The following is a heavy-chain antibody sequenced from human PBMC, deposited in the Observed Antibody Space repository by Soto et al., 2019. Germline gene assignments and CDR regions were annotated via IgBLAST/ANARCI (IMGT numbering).Heavy chain of an antibody. V-gene: IGHV4-30-4*01. CDR1: GGSISSGDYY. CDR3: AAATLPGARFYGMDV. D-gene: IGHD2-2*01. CDR2: IYYSGST. J-gene: IGHJ6*02. Sequence: SETLSLTCTVSGGSISSGDYYWSWIRQPPGKGLEWIGYIYYSGSTYRNPSLRSRVTLSVDTSKNQFSLKLTSVTAADAAVYYCAAATLPGARFYGMDVWGQGGTVTVSS.